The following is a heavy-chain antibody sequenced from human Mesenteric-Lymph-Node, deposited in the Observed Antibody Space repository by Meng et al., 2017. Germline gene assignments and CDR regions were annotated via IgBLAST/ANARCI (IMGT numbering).Heavy chain of an antibody. D-gene: IGHD4-17*01. Sequence: GESLKISCAASEFIFSTYWMHWVRQAPGKGLVWVSRITTDVTSTSYANSVKGRFTISGDNARNPLYLQMNSLRTEDTAVYCCARDAPPFNYGDSFWYYGMDVWGQGTTVTVSS. CDR1: EFIFSTYW. V-gene: IGHV3-74*01. J-gene: IGHJ6*02. CDR3: ARDAPPFNYGDSFWYYGMDV. CDR2: ITTDVTST.